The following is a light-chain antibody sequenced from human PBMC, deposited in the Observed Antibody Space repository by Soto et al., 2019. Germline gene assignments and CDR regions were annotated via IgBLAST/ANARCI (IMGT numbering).Light chain of an antibody. Sequence: QLVLTQSSSASASLGSSVTLTCTLSSGHSSYIIAWHQQQPGKAPRYLMKLEDSGIYNKGSGVPDRFSGSSSGADRYLTISNLQSEDEADYYCETWDSNTRVFGGGTKLTVL. J-gene: IGLJ2*01. V-gene: IGLV4-60*03. CDR3: ETWDSNTRV. CDR2: LEDSGIY. CDR1: SGHSSYI.